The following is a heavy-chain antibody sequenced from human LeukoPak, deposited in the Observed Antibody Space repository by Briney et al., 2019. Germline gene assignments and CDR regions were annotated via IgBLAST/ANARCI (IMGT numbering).Heavy chain of an antibody. CDR1: GFTFNNCG. V-gene: IGHV3-33*06. D-gene: IGHD3-3*01. J-gene: IGHJ4*02. CDR2: IWFDGSNK. CDR3: AKEAIEGRWYFDY. Sequence: PGGSLRLSCAASGFTFNNCGMHWVRQAPGKGLEWVAVIWFDGSNKYYADSVKGRFTISRDNSKNTLILQMSSLRAEDTAVYYCAKEAIEGRWYFDYWGQGTLVTVSS.